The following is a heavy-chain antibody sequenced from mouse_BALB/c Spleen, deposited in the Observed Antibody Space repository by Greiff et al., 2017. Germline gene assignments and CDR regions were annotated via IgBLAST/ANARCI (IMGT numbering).Heavy chain of an antibody. D-gene: IGHD2-10*02. CDR1: GFTFSSFG. Sequence: EVKLMESGGGLVQPGGSRKLSCAASGFTFSSFGMPWVRQAPEKGLEWVAYISSGSSTIYYADTVKGRFTISRDNPKNTLFLQMTSLRSEDTAMYYCAMYGNFYAMDYWGQGTSVTVSS. CDR3: AMYGNFYAMDY. J-gene: IGHJ4*01. CDR2: ISSGSSTI. V-gene: IGHV5-17*02.